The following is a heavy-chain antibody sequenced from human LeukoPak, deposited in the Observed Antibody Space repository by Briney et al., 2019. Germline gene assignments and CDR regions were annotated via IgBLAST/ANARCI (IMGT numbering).Heavy chain of an antibody. CDR1: GGSLSVFY. V-gene: IGHV4-59*01. CDR2: IYYSGSA. D-gene: IGHD6-19*01. J-gene: IGHJ1*01. CDR3: ARDRKISGWFLN. Sequence: PSETLPFPSTVSGGSLSVFYPTWIRQPPGKGLEWIGFIYYSGSANYNPSLKSRVTMSVDTSKNQFSLKLSSVTAADTAFYYWARDRKISGWFLNCGEGTLVTVSS.